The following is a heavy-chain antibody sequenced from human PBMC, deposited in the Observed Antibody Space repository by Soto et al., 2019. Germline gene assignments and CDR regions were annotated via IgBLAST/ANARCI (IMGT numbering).Heavy chain of an antibody. CDR3: AREPNYFDY. V-gene: IGHV1-69*08. Sequence: SVKVSCKASGGTFSTYTISWVRQAPGQGLEWMGRIIPILNSVNYAQKFQGRVTITADKSTSTADMELRSLRSDDTAVYYCAREPNYFDYWGQGTLVTVSS. CDR2: IIPILNSV. CDR1: GGTFSTYT. J-gene: IGHJ4*02.